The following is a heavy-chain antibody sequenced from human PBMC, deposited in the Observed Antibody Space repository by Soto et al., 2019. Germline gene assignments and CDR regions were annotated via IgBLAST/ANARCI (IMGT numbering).Heavy chain of an antibody. J-gene: IGHJ4*02. CDR1: GFTFSSYA. V-gene: IGHV3-23*01. Sequence: GGSLRLSCAASGFTFSSYAMSWVRQAPGKGLEWVSAISGSGGSTYYADSVKGRFTISRDNSKNTLYLQMNSLRAEDTAVYYCANPGRSGYNNDYWGQGTLVTVSS. D-gene: IGHD5-12*01. CDR2: ISGSGGST. CDR3: ANPGRSGYNNDY.